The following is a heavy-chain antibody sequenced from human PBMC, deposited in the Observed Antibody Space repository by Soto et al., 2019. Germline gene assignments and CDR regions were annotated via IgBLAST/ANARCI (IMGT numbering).Heavy chain of an antibody. CDR2: ISYDGSNK. J-gene: IGHJ6*02. CDR1: GFTFSSYG. V-gene: IGHV3-30*18. Sequence: GGSLRLSCVGSGFTFSSYGMHWVRQAPGKGLEWVAVISYDGSNKYYADSVKGRFTISRDNSKNTLYLQMNSLRAEDTAVYYCAKEHRNYYYYGMDVWGQGTTVTVSS. CDR3: AKEHRNYYYYGMDV.